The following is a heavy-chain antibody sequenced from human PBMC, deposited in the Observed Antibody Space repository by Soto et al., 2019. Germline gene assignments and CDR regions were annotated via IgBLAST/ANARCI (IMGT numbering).Heavy chain of an antibody. CDR1: GFTFRSYG. Sequence: PGVSLRLSCAASGFTFRSYGMHWVRQSPGKGLEWVAVISYDGSNKYYADSVKGRFTISRDNSKNTLYLQMNSLRAEDTAVYYCAKVHYDFWSGYSRGGPFDYWGQGTLVTVSS. D-gene: IGHD3-3*01. CDR2: ISYDGSNK. CDR3: AKVHYDFWSGYSRGGPFDY. J-gene: IGHJ4*02. V-gene: IGHV3-30*18.